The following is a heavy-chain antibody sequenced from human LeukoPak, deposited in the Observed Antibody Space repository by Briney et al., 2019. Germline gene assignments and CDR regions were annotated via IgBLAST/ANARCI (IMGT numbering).Heavy chain of an antibody. D-gene: IGHD6-13*01. CDR1: GGSISSSSYY. CDR3: ARDLMFRRNKIAAAAAFDI. CDR2: IYYSGST. J-gene: IGHJ3*02. Sequence: SETLSLTCTVSGGSISSSSYYWGWIRQPPGKGLEWIGSIYYSGSTYYNPSLKSRVTISVDTSKNQFSLKLSSVTAADTAVYYCARDLMFRRNKIAAAAAFDIWGQGTMVTVSS. V-gene: IGHV4-39*02.